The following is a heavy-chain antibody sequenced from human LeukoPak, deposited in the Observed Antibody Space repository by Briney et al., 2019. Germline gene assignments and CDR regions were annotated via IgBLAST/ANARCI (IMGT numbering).Heavy chain of an antibody. CDR3: ASRYDSSGYYGYPI. CDR1: GFTFSSYS. CDR2: ISSSSSYI. D-gene: IGHD3-22*01. J-gene: IGHJ3*02. V-gene: IGHV3-21*01. Sequence: GGSLRLSCAASGFTFSSYSMNWVRQAPGKGLEWVSSISSSSSYIYYADSVKGRFTISRDNAKNSLHLQMNSLRAEDTAVYYCASRYDSSGYYGYPIWGQGTMVTVSS.